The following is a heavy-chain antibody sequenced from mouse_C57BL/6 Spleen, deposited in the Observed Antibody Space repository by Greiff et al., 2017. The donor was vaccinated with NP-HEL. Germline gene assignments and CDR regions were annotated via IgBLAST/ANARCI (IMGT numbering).Heavy chain of an antibody. Sequence: QVQLQQSGAELVKPGASVKMSCKASGYTFTSYWITWVKQRPGQGLEWIGDIYPGSGSTNYNEKFKSKATLTVDTSSSTAYMQLSSLTSEDSAVYYCAKALLITTVVAHWYFDVWGTGTTVTVSS. V-gene: IGHV1-55*01. CDR1: GYTFTSYW. J-gene: IGHJ1*03. D-gene: IGHD1-1*01. CDR3: AKALLITTVVAHWYFDV. CDR2: IYPGSGST.